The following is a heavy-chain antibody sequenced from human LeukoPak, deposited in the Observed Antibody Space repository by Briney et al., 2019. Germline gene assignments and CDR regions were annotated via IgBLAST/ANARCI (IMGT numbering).Heavy chain of an antibody. CDR1: GFTFSGYD. J-gene: IGHJ5*02. Sequence: GGSLRLSCAASGFTFSGYDMNWVRQAPGKGLEWVSSISGSSSYIYYADSMKGRFTISRDNAKNSLYLQMNSLRAEDTAVYYCARGSSNVAARNSWFDPWGQGTLVTVSS. CDR2: ISGSSSYI. V-gene: IGHV3-21*01. D-gene: IGHD6-6*01. CDR3: ARGSSNVAARNSWFDP.